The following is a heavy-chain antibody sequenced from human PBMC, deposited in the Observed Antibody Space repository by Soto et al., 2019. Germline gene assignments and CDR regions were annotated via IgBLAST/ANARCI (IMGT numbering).Heavy chain of an antibody. CDR3: AHRRTRYSSSNNGFDP. D-gene: IGHD6-6*01. CDR2: IYWNDNK. Sequence: QITLKESGPALVKPTQTLSLTCTFSGFSLTTTGAGVGWIRQPPGKALEWLAVIYWNDNKRYSPSLNNRLTITKDTSKNQVILTMTTMDPVDTATYFCAHRRTRYSSSNNGFDPWGQGTLVTVSS. V-gene: IGHV2-5*01. CDR1: GFSLTTTGAG. J-gene: IGHJ5*02.